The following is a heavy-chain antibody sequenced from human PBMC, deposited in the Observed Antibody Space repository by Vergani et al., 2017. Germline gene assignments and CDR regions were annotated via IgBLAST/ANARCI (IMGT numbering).Heavy chain of an antibody. J-gene: IGHJ4*02. D-gene: IGHD5-12*01. CDR1: GFTFSNAW. Sequence: EVQLVESGGGLVKPGGSLRLSCAASGFTFSNAWMSWVRQAPGKGLEWVGRIKSKTDGGTTDYAAPVKGRFTISRDDSKNTLYLQMNSLKTEDTAVYYCTTDTKVATRISDYWGQGTLVTVSS. CDR3: TTDTKVATRISDY. V-gene: IGHV3-15*01. CDR2: IKSKTDGGTT.